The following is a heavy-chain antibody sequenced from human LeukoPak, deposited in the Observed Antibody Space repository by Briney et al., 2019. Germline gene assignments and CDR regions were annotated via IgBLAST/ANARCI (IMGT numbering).Heavy chain of an antibody. CDR1: GGSISSYY. V-gene: IGHV4-59*01. CDR2: IYYSGST. Sequence: SETLSLTXIVSGGSISSYYWSWIRQPPGKGLEWIGYIYYSGSTNYNPSLKSRVTILVDTPKNQFSLKLSSVTAADTAVYYCARRGYRDGYYYYYMDVWGKGTTVTVSS. J-gene: IGHJ6*03. CDR3: ARRGYRDGYYYYYMDV. D-gene: IGHD5-18*01.